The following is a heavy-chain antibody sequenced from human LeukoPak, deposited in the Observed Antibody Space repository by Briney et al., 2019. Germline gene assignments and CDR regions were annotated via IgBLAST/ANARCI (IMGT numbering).Heavy chain of an antibody. J-gene: IGHJ1*01. Sequence: SETLSLTCTVSGGSISNYYWSWIRQPPGKGLEWIGYIYYSGSTNYNPSLKSRVTISVDTSKNQFSLKLSSVTAADTAVYYCARDSSSWEYFQHWGQGTLVTVSS. CDR1: GGSISNYY. CDR2: IYYSGST. V-gene: IGHV4-59*01. D-gene: IGHD6-6*01. CDR3: ARDSSSWEYFQH.